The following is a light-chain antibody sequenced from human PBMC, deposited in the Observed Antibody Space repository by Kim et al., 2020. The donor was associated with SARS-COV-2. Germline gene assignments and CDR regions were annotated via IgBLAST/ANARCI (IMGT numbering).Light chain of an antibody. V-gene: IGLV3-21*04. CDR3: QVLNSSSDHRVV. CDR1: TLGSKN. J-gene: IGLJ2*01. Sequence: TAQRSCGATTLGSKNVPWYQDNPGQAPVLVISYDSHRPSGIPEQFSCSNSGNTATLTISRVEAGDEANYYCQVLNSSSDHRVVFGSGTQLTVL. CDR2: YDS.